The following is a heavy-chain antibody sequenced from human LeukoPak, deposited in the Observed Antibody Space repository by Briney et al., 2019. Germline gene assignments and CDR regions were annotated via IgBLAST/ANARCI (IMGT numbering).Heavy chain of an antibody. CDR2: IYYSGST. V-gene: IGHV4-61*01. CDR1: GGSISSSSYY. J-gene: IGHJ4*02. D-gene: IGHD4-23*01. Sequence: PSETLSLTXTVSGGSISSSSYYWSWIRQPPGEGLEWIGYIYYSGSTNYNPSLKSRVTISVDTSKNQFSLKLSSVTAADTAVYYCATLSSDYGGNSLLDYWGQGTLVTVSS. CDR3: ATLSSDYGGNSLLDY.